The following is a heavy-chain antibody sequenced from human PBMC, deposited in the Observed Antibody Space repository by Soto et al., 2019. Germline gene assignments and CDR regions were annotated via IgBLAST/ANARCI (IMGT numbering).Heavy chain of an antibody. CDR1: GFTFNNYG. CDR2: ISYDGSNK. CDR3: ARQGMPHHNWFDP. V-gene: IGHV3-30*03. D-gene: IGHD2-2*01. Sequence: QVQLVESGGGVVQPGSSLILSCADSGFTFNNYGIHWVRQAPGKGLEWVAVISYDGSNKYYADSVEGRFTISRDSSKNTLYLQLDSLRAEDTAVYYCARQGMPHHNWFDPWGQGTLVTVSS. J-gene: IGHJ5*02.